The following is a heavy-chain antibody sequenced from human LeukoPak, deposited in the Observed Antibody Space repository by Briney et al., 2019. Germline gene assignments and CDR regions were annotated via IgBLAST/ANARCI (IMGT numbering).Heavy chain of an antibody. CDR2: ICHSGST. V-gene: IGHV4-30-2*01. D-gene: IGHD3-3*01. CDR1: GGSISIGGYS. J-gene: IGHJ4*02. Sequence: SETLSLTRAVSGGSISIGGYSWSWIRQPPGKGLEWIGYICHSGSTYYNPSLKSQVTISVDRSKNQYSLKLSSVTAADTAVYYCARGGSYDFWSGYGGEYYFDYWGQGTLVTVSS. CDR3: ARGGSYDFWSGYGGEYYFDY.